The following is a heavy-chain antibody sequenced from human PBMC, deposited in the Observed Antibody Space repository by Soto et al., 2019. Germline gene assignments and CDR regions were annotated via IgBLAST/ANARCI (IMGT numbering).Heavy chain of an antibody. D-gene: IGHD2-8*01. CDR1: GYSFTNYW. Sequence: GESLKISCQGSGYSFTNYWLSWVRQMPAKGLEWMGRIDPTDSYTNYSPSFQGHVTISVDKSISTAYLQWSSLKASDTAIYYCARHRAGGNGALDIWGQGTMVTVSS. CDR2: IDPTDSYT. J-gene: IGHJ3*02. CDR3: ARHRAGGNGALDI. V-gene: IGHV5-10-1*01.